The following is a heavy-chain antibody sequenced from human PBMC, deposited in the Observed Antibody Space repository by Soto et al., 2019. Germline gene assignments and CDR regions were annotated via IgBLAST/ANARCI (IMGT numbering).Heavy chain of an antibody. CDR2: IYARGRT. Sequence: QVQLQESGPGLVKPSETLSLTCTVSGGSMRSYYWNWIRQPAAEGLEGIGLIYARGRTHYNPSLDSRVTMFVDAPQYQFSLRLTSVTAPHTAVYYCSGIGKEMYYGMAVSAPRSTV. CDR3: SGIGKEMYYGMAV. J-gene: IGHJ6*02. D-gene: IGHD1-1*01. V-gene: IGHV4-4*07. CDR1: GGSMRSYY.